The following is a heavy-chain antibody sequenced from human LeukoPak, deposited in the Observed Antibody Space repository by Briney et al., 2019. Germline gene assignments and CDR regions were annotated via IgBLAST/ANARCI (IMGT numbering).Heavy chain of an antibody. D-gene: IGHD5-12*01. CDR2: IYYSGST. V-gene: IGHV4-39*07. CDR3: ARTGYSGYVGY. CDR1: GGSISSSSYY. J-gene: IGHJ4*02. Sequence: SGTLSLTCTVSGGSISSSSYYWGWIRQPPGKGLEWIGSIYYSGSTNYNPSLKSRVTISVDTSKNQFSLKLSSVTAADTAVYYCARTGYSGYVGYWGQGTLVTVSS.